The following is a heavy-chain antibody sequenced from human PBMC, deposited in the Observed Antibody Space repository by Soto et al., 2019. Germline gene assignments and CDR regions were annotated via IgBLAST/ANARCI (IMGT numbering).Heavy chain of an antibody. CDR2: VNHRGGT. Sequence: QVQLQQWGAGLLKPSETLSLTCAVYGASFNGYYWSWIRQPPGKGLGWIGEVNHRGGTNYNPSLKRRVTRSADKSKNPFSLKLTSVTAAATAAYYCARVGGRFASSEVVSASWFDPWGQGTLVTVSS. J-gene: IGHJ5*02. CDR3: ARVGGRFASSEVVSASWFDP. CDR1: GASFNGYY. V-gene: IGHV4-34*01. D-gene: IGHD2-21*02.